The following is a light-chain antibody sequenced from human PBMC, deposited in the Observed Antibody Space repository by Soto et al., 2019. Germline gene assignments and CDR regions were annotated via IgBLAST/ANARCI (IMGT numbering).Light chain of an antibody. V-gene: IGKV1-5*01. CDR3: QQLMSYPIP. Sequence: DIQMTQSPSTLSASVGDRVIITCRASQTVERWMAWYQQKPVKAPKLLISDFSTLERGVPSRFSGSGSATEFTLTISGLQPDDFATYYCQQLMSYPIPFGQGTRLEIK. CDR2: DFS. CDR1: QTVERW. J-gene: IGKJ5*01.